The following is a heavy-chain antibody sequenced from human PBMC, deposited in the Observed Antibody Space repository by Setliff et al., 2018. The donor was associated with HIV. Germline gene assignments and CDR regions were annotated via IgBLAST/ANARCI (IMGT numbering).Heavy chain of an antibody. CDR1: GYTFTEFY. D-gene: IGHD3-10*01. V-gene: IGHV1-2*02. J-gene: IGHJ6*03. CDR2: IYPNTGGT. CDR3: ASRRITMVRGVISNDYYYYYMDV. Sequence: GASVKVSCKASGYTFTEFYVHWVRQAPGEGLEWIGWIYPNTGGTNYAQKFQGRVTMTRDTSTSTAYMELSSLRSEDTAVYYCASRRITMVRGVISNDYYYYYMDVWGKGTTVTVSS.